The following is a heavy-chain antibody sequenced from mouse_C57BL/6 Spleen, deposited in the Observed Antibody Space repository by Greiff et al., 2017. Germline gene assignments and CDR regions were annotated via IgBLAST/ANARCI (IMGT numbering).Heavy chain of an antibody. Sequence: QVQLQQPGAELVKPGASVKMSCKASGYTFTSYWITWVKQRPGRGLEWIGRIDPNSGGTKYNEKFKSKATLTVDKPSSTAYMQLSSLTSEDSAVYYCARGTTTVVARGYAMDYWGQGTSVTVSS. V-gene: IGHV1-72*01. CDR1: GYTFTSYW. J-gene: IGHJ4*01. D-gene: IGHD1-1*01. CDR3: ARGTTTVVARGYAMDY. CDR2: IDPNSGGT.